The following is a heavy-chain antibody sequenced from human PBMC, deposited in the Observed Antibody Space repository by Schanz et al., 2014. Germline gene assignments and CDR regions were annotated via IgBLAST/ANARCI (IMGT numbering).Heavy chain of an antibody. CDR3: ASADYTNYFDY. V-gene: IGHV3-30*03. CDR1: GFSFSDYG. J-gene: IGHJ4*02. D-gene: IGHD4-4*01. CDR2: ISYDGSHK. Sequence: QVQLVESGGSVVQPGRSLRLSCAGSGFSFSDYGMHWVRQAPGKGLEWVAVISYDGSHKDYADSVKGRFTISRDNSKNTVFLQMNSLRGEDTAVYYCASADYTNYFDYWGQGTLVTVSS.